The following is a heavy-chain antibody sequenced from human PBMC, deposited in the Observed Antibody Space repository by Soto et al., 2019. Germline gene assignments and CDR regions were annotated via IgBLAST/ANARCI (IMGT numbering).Heavy chain of an antibody. Sequence: PGWSLRLSCAASGFTFSSYAMGWVRQAPGKGLEWVSSISGSGGSTYYADSVKGRFTISRDNSKNTLYLQMNSLRAEDTAVYYCAKATDSSAGANLFDYWGQGTLVIVSS. CDR3: AKATDSSAGANLFDY. CDR1: GFTFSSYA. CDR2: ISGSGGST. J-gene: IGHJ4*02. D-gene: IGHD6-25*01. V-gene: IGHV3-23*01.